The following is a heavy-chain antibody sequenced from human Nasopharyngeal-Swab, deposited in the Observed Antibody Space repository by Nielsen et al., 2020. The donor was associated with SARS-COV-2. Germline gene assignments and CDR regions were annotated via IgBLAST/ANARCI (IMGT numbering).Heavy chain of an antibody. D-gene: IGHD3-10*01. J-gene: IGHJ4*02. CDR3: APYGSGSYGVY. V-gene: IGHV4-39*02. Sequence: WSRQPPGKGLEWGGSINYSGSSYYNPSLKRRVTISVDTSKNHFSLKLSSVTAADTAVYYCAPYGSGSYGVYWGQGTLVTVSS. CDR2: INYSGSS.